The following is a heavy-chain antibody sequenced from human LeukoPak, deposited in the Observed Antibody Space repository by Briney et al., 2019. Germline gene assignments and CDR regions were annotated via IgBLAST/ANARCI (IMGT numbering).Heavy chain of an antibody. Sequence: PGGSLRLSCAASGFNLSGSTVHWVRRASGRGLEWIGRIRSKPSNYATTYGAPVKGRVTISRDDSKNTAYLQMSILKAEDTAVYYCTRQLYAGEFIYYYYMDVWGKGTTVTVSS. CDR1: GFNLSGST. D-gene: IGHD3-16*01. CDR3: TRQLYAGEFIYYYYMDV. J-gene: IGHJ6*03. CDR2: IRSKPSNYAT. V-gene: IGHV3-73*01.